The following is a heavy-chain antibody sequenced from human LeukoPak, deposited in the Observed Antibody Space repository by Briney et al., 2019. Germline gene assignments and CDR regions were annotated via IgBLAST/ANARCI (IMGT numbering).Heavy chain of an antibody. CDR2: ICYSGST. D-gene: IGHD6-13*01. V-gene: IGHV4-59*01. CDR1: GGSISSYC. J-gene: IGHJ4*02. CDR3: ARGSSRPDY. Sequence: SETLSLTCTVSGGSISSYCWSWIRQPPGKGLESIGYICYSGSTNYNPSLESRVTISVDTSKNHFSLNLTTVTAADTAVYYCARGSSRPDYWGQGTLVTVSS.